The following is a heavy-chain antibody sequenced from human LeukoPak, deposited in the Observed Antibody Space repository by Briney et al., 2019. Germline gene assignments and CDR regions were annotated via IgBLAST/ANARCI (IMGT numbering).Heavy chain of an antibody. Sequence: GGSLRLSCAASGFTFSNYSMSWVRQAPGKGLEWVSTIEVDTGGSYYADSVKGRFTISRDNFQNTLFLQLNSLRVVDTAVYYCAKVNYFHPYFWGQGTLVTVSS. D-gene: IGHD5-24*01. V-gene: IGHV3-23*01. CDR3: AKVNYFHPYF. J-gene: IGHJ4*02. CDR2: IEVDTGGS. CDR1: GFTFSNYS.